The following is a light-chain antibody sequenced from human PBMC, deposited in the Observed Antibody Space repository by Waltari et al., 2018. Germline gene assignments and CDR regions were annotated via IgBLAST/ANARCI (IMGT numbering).Light chain of an antibody. CDR1: QRISSY. V-gene: IGKV1-39*01. CDR3: QQTYSLFT. CDR2: AAS. J-gene: IGKJ3*01. Sequence: DIQMTQSPSFLSASVGDRVTLACRASQRISSYLNWYQIKPGRAPELLIYAASSLQSGVPSRFSGSGSGTEFTLTISSLQPDDFATYYCQQTYSLFTFGPGTKVDFK.